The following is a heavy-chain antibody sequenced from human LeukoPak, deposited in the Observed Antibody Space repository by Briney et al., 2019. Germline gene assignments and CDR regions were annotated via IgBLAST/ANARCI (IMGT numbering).Heavy chain of an antibody. D-gene: IGHD4-17*01. CDR2: LNPDGSAK. Sequence: GGSLRLSCAASGFTFSSSWMAWVRQAPGKGLQWVANLNPDGSAKNYVDSVRGRFSISRDNARNSVYLQINSLRAEDTAVYYCARDRDYDVFDYWGQGTLVTVSS. CDR1: GFTFSSSW. CDR3: ARDRDYDVFDY. V-gene: IGHV3-7*01. J-gene: IGHJ4*02.